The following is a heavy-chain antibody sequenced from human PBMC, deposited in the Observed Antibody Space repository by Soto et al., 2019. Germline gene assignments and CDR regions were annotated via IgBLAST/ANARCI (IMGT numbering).Heavy chain of an antibody. CDR3: VIHRGSDLLRVGYFDD. CDR2: ISYDGKTV. J-gene: IGHJ4*02. Sequence: QVYLVESGGGVVQPGRSLRLSCAASGFTFSGYAMHWVRQAPDKGLEWVAVISYDGKTVLYADSVKGRFTFSRDNSRNTLYLLMSSLGVEDTAVYYCVIHRGSDLLRVGYFDDWGQGTLVTASS. D-gene: IGHD1-26*01. V-gene: IGHV3-30*04. CDR1: GFTFSGYA.